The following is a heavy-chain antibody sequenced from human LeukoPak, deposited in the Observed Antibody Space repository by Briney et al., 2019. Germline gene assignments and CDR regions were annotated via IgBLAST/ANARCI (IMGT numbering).Heavy chain of an antibody. V-gene: IGHV4-38-2*01. CDR3: ARIITVKATFDY. CDR1: GCSFSSNYF. J-gene: IGHJ4*02. Sequence: PSETLSLTCSVSGCSFSSNYFWSWIRQPPGKGLEWIATISHSGTTYYNPSLKSRVTISIDTSKNQFSLRLSSVTAADTAVYYCARIITVKATFDYWGQGTLVTVSS. D-gene: IGHD4-11*01. CDR2: ISHSGTT.